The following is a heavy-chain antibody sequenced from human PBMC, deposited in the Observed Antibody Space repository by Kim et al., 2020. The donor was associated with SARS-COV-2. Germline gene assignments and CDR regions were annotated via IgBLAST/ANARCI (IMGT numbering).Heavy chain of an antibody. J-gene: IGHJ4*02. D-gene: IGHD7-27*01. CDR3: ARTGTGDAFVLGY. Sequence: GESLKISCKGSGYSFTTYWIAWVRQMPGKGLEWMGIVYPGDSKSRYSPSFQGLVSISVDKAINTAYLQWSSLKASDTAMYYCARTGTGDAFVLGYWGQGTLVTVSS. CDR2: VYPGDSKS. V-gene: IGHV5-51*01. CDR1: GYSFTTYW.